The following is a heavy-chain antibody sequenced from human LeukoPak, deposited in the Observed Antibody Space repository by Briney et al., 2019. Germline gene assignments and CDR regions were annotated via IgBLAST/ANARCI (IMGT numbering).Heavy chain of an antibody. D-gene: IGHD3-3*01. CDR3: AKETRYYDFWSGHDY. Sequence: PGGSLRLSCAASGFTFSSYWMHWVRQAPGKGLVWVSRINSDGSSTSYADSVKGRFTIARDNSKNTLYLQMNSLRAEDTAVYYCAKETRYYDFWSGHDYWGQGTLVTVSS. J-gene: IGHJ4*02. CDR2: INSDGSST. CDR1: GFTFSSYW. V-gene: IGHV3-74*01.